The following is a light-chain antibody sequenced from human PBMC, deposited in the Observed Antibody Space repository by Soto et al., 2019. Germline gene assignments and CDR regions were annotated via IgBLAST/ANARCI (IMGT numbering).Light chain of an antibody. CDR3: SSFTTSNTWV. V-gene: IGLV2-14*01. J-gene: IGLJ3*02. CDR2: EVS. CDR1: SSDIGGYNY. Sequence: QSALTQPASVSGSPGQSITISCTGASSDIGGYNYVSWYQHHPGKAPKLLIYEVSKRPSGVSNRFSGSKSGNTASLTISGLQPEDEADYSCSSFTTSNTWVFGGGTK.